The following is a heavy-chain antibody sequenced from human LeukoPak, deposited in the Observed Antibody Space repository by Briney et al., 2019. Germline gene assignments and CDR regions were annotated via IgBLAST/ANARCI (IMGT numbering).Heavy chain of an antibody. CDR3: ARDSRGLSYYYYGMDV. J-gene: IGHJ6*02. V-gene: IGHV4-31*11. CDR2: IYYSGST. CDR1: GGSISSNNW. Sequence: SGTLSLTCAVSGGSISSNNWWSWIRQHPGKGLEWIGYIYYSGSTYYNPSLKSRVTISVDTSKNQFSLKLSSVTAADTAVYYCARDSRGLSYYYYGMDVWGQGTTVTVSS.